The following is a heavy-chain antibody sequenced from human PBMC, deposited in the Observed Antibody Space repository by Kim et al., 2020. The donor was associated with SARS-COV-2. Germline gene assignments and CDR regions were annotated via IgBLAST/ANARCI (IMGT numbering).Heavy chain of an antibody. CDR3: RRSRYGCIYGH. Sequence: GGSLRLSCTASGLNFGDEAFTWFRQAPGKGLEWVGFIRNNDCHTTTKYSATGRDTVTSASNEYRSIIYMHMHSVKIKDTCVYFCRRSRYGCIYGHWGRGT. CDR1: GLNFGDEA. V-gene: IGHV3-49*03. J-gene: IGHJ1*01. CDR2: IRNNDCHTTT. D-gene: IGHD3-3*02.